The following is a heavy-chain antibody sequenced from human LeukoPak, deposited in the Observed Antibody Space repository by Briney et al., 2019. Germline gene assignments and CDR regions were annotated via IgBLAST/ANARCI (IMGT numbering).Heavy chain of an antibody. CDR3: AKDNRAGFYYYYGMDV. J-gene: IGHJ6*02. CDR2: ISWNSGSI. D-gene: IGHD6-19*01. Sequence: PGGSLRLSCAASGFTFDDYAMHWVRQAPGKGLEWVSGISWNSGSIGYADSVKGRFTISRDNAKNSLYLQMSSLRAEDTALYYCAKDNRAGFYYYYGMDVWGQGTTVTVSS. CDR1: GFTFDDYA. V-gene: IGHV3-9*01.